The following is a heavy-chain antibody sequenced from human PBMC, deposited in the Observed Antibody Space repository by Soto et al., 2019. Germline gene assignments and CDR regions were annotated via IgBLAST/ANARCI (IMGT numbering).Heavy chain of an antibody. CDR2: INSDGSST. J-gene: IGHJ4*02. V-gene: IGHV3-74*01. CDR3: ARVGSSWSFDY. CDR1: GFTFSSYW. Sequence: EVQLVESGGGLVQPGGSLRLSCAASGFTFSSYWMHWVRQAPGKGLVWVSRINSDGSSTSYADSVKGRFTISRDNAKNRLYLRMNSLRAEEPDVYYCARVGSSWSFDYWGQGTLVTVSS. D-gene: IGHD6-13*01.